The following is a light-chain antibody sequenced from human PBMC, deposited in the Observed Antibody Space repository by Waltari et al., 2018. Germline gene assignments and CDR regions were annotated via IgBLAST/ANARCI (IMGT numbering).Light chain of an antibody. V-gene: IGLV1-40*01. CDR1: TSNTGAGYD. Sequence: QSVLTQPPSVSGAPGQRVTVSCTGSTSNTGAGYDVQGYQQFPGRAPNLVIYANTYRPSGVPDRFSATKSGSSASLAITGLQAEDEADYYCQSYDKILSAWVFGGGTKLTVL. CDR2: ANT. J-gene: IGLJ3*02. CDR3: QSYDKILSAWV.